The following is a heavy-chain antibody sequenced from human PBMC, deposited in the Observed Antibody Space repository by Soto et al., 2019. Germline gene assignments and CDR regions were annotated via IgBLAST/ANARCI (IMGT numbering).Heavy chain of an antibody. D-gene: IGHD3-10*01. CDR3: ARQFGSGSYYLDS. V-gene: IGHV4-39*01. CDR1: GDSISDSRYY. J-gene: IGHJ4*02. Sequence: HLQLQESGPELVKPSETLSLICNVSGDSISDSRYYWAWIRQPPGEGLEWIGSIFYSGTTYYKPSLKSRGTISIDMSKIQFSLKLNSVTAADTALYFWARQFGSGSYYLDSWGQGTLVTLSS. CDR2: IFYSGTT.